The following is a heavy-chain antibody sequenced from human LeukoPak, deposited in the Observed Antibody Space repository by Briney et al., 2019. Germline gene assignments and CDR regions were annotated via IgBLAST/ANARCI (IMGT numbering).Heavy chain of an antibody. CDR1: GGSISSSSYY. V-gene: IGHV4-39*01. J-gene: IGHJ4*02. CDR2: IYYSGST. Sequence: PSETLSLTCTVSGGSISSSSYYWGWIRQPPGKGLEWIGSIYYSGSTYYNPSLKSRVTISVDTSKNQFSLKLSSVTAADTAVYYCARPRGRALFDYCGQGTLVTVSS. CDR3: ARPRGRALFDY. D-gene: IGHD1-26*01.